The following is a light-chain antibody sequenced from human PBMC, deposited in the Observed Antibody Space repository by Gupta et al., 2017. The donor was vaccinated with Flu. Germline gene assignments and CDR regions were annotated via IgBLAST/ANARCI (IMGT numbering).Light chain of an antibody. CDR2: DVI. J-gene: IGLJ1*01. Sequence: QSALTQPASVSGSPGQSINISCTGTSSDVGRSNSVSWYRQDPGKAPKLIIYDVISRPSGVSSRFSGSKSGNTASLTISGLQAEDETDYYCSYYTSTDTFYVFGTGTKVT. CDR3: SYYTSTDTFYV. V-gene: IGLV2-14*01. CDR1: SSDVGRSNS.